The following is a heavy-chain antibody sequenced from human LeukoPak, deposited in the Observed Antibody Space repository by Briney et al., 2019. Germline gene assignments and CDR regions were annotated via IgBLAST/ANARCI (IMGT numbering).Heavy chain of an antibody. V-gene: IGHV1-2*02. CDR1: GYTFTGYY. CDR3: ARGDMIVAYYFDY. Sequence: ASVKVSCKASGYTFTGYYMHWVRQAPGQGLEWMGWINPNSGGTNYAQKFQGRVTMTRDTSISTAYMELSRLRSDGTAVYYCARGDMIVAYYFDYWGQGTLVTVSS. J-gene: IGHJ4*02. CDR2: INPNSGGT. D-gene: IGHD3-22*01.